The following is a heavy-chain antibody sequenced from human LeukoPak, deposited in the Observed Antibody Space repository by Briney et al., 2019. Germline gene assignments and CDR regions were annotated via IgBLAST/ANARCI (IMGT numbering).Heavy chain of an antibody. Sequence: PGGSLRLSCAVSGFTFSTYSMNWVRQAPGKRLEWVSSINSSSSYIYYADSVKGRFTISRDNAKTSLYLQMNSLRVEDTAVYYCARAYSGTYGLGYYYMDVWGKGTTVTISS. CDR3: ARAYSGTYGLGYYYMDV. J-gene: IGHJ6*03. CDR1: GFTFSTYS. V-gene: IGHV3-21*01. CDR2: INSSSSYI. D-gene: IGHD1-26*01.